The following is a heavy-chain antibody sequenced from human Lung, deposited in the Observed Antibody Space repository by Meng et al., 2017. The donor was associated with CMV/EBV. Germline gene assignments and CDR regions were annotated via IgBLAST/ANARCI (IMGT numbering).Heavy chain of an antibody. Sequence: SXAASGFPVSSNYMGWVRQAPGRGLEWVSVIYTGGIRSDGDTDYVDSAKGRFTISRDKSENTLYLQMDNLRPEDTAVYYCARREMYGYKEALYTFNIWXQGTRVTVSS. J-gene: IGHJ3*02. V-gene: IGHV3-66*02. D-gene: IGHD5-12*01. CDR3: ARREMYGYKEALYTFNI. CDR1: GFPVSSNY. CDR2: IYTGGIRSDGDT.